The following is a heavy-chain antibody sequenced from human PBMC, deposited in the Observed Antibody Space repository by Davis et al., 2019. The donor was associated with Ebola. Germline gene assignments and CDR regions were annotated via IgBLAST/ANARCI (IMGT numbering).Heavy chain of an antibody. Sequence: GESLKISCAASGFTFSSYWMSWVRQAPGKGLEWVANIKQDGSEKYYVDSVKGQFTISRDNAKNSVYLQMNSLRDEDTAVYYCTRDIATVVFDYWGQGTLVTVSS. CDR1: GFTFSSYW. CDR3: TRDIATVVFDY. CDR2: IKQDGSEK. V-gene: IGHV3-7*01. J-gene: IGHJ4*02. D-gene: IGHD2-15*01.